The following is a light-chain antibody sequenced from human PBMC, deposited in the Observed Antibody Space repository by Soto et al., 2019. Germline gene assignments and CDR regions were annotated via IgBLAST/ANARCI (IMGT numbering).Light chain of an antibody. CDR2: DVS. J-gene: IGLJ1*01. CDR3: SSYTSSYTYV. CDR1: SSDVGGYDY. V-gene: IGLV2-14*01. Sequence: QSALTQPASVSGSPRQSITISCTGTSSDVGGYDYVSWHQQHPGKVPRLIIYDVSNRPSGVSNRFSGSKSGNTASLTISGLQAEDEADYYCSSYTSSYTYVFGTGTKVTVL.